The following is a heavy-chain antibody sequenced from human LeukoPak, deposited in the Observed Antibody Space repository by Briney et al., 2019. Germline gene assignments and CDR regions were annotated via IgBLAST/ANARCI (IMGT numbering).Heavy chain of an antibody. CDR1: GFTFSRYA. V-gene: IGHV3-23*01. D-gene: IGHD1-26*01. Sequence: GGSLRLSCVASGFTFSRYAMTWVRQAPGKGLECVSGLCDTDDTTYYADSVKGRFTISRDTSTNTLYLQMNSLRAEDTAIYYCARYSGRYFEGNRLDLWGQGILVTVSS. CDR3: ARYSGRYFEGNRLDL. CDR2: LCDTDDTT. J-gene: IGHJ5*02.